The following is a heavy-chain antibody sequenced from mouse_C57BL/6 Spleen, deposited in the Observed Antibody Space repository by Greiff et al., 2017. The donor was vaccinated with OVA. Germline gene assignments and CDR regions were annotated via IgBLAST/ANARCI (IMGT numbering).Heavy chain of an antibody. CDR3: AVYYGYDDY. D-gene: IGHD2-2*01. CDR1: GYTFTSYW. V-gene: IGHV1-52*01. J-gene: IGHJ2*01. CDR2: IDPSDSET. Sequence: VKLQQPGAELVRPGSSVKLSCKASGYTFTSYWMHWVKQRPIQGLEWIGNIDPSDSETHYNQKFKDKATLTVDKSSSTAYMQLSSLTSEDSAVYYCAVYYGYDDYWGQGTTLTVSS.